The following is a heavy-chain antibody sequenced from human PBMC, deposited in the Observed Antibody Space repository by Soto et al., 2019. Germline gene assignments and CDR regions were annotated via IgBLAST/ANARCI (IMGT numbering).Heavy chain of an antibody. CDR2: IYYSGST. CDR3: VREHPFKRLDF. CDR1: GGSISSYY. Sequence: PSETLSLTCTVSGGSISSYYWSWIRQPPGKGLEWIGYIYYSGSTNYNPSLKSRVTISVDTSKNQFSLKLSSVTAADTAVYYCVREHPFKRLDFRGQGTLVTVSS. V-gene: IGHV4-59*01. J-gene: IGHJ4*02.